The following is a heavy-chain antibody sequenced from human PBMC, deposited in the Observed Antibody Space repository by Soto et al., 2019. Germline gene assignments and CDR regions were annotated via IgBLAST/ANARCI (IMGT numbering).Heavy chain of an antibody. CDR1: GFTFSSYA. Sequence: EVQLLESGGGLVQPGGSLRLSCAASGFTFSSYAMNWVRQAPGKGLEWVSDIRAIDGSTYYADSVKGRFTISRDNSKNTLYLQMNSLRAGDTAVYYCAKEGWRDDNNMRYYGMDVWGQGTTVTVSS. CDR2: IRAIDGST. J-gene: IGHJ6*02. V-gene: IGHV3-23*01. D-gene: IGHD1-1*01. CDR3: AKEGWRDDNNMRYYGMDV.